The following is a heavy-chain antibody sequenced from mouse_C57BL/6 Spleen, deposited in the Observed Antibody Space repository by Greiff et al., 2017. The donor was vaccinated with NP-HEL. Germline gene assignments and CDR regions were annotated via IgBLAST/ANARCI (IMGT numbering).Heavy chain of an antibody. J-gene: IGHJ2*01. V-gene: IGHV7-3*01. CDR3: ARYATVVGFDY. D-gene: IGHD1-1*01. Sequence: DVQLVESGGGLVQPGGSLSLSCAASGFTFTDYYMSWVRQPPGKALEWLGFIRNKANGYTTEYSASVKGRFTISRDNSQSILYLQMNALRAEDSATYYCARYATVVGFDYWGQGTTLTVSS. CDR1: GFTFTDYY. CDR2: IRNKANGYTT.